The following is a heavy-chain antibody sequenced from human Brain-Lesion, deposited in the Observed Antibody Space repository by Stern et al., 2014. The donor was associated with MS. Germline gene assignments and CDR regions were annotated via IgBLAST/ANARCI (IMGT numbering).Heavy chain of an antibody. CDR3: ARFPASRPHVFDS. V-gene: IGHV4-4*02. J-gene: IGHJ4*02. CDR2: SDHSGST. CDR1: GGSISSSNW. D-gene: IGHD6-13*01. Sequence: QLQLQESGPGLVKPSGTLSLTCADSGGSISSSNWWSWVRQSPGKGLEWIGESDHSGSTIYNPSLKSRVTVSVDKSNNRFSLNLRSGPAADTAVYFCARFPASRPHVFDSWGQGTLVTVSS.